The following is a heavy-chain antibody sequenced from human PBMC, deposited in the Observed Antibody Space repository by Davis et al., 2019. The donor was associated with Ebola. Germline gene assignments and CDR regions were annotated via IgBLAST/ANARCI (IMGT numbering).Heavy chain of an antibody. D-gene: IGHD4-17*01. V-gene: IGHV3-33*01. CDR2: IWYDGSNK. J-gene: IGHJ4*02. CDR3: AREAYGDYNLDY. Sequence: GESLKISCAASGFTFSSYGMHWVRQAPGKGLEWVAVIWYDGSNKYYADSVKGRFTISRDNSKNTLYLQMNSLRAEDTAVYYCAREAYGDYNLDYWGQGTLVTVSS. CDR1: GFTFSSYG.